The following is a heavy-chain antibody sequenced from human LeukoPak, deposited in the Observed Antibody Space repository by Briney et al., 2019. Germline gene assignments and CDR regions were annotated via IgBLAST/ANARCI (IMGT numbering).Heavy chain of an antibody. J-gene: IGHJ5*02. CDR2: IYTSGST. V-gene: IGHV4-59*10. Sequence: KPSETLSLTCAVYGGSFSGYYWSWIRQPAGKGLEWIGRIYTSGSTNYNPSLKSRVTISVDTSKNQFSLKLSSVTAADTAVYYCARAFAGGYSYSEGFDPWGQGTLVTVSS. D-gene: IGHD5-18*01. CDR1: GGSFSGYY. CDR3: ARAFAGGYSYSEGFDP.